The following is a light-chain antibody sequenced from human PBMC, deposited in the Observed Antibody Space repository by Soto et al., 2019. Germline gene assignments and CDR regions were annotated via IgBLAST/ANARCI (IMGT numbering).Light chain of an antibody. CDR2: AAS. CDR1: QGIRNY. CDR3: LQHNTFPRT. Sequence: DIQMTQSPSAMSASVGDRVNITCRASQGIRNYLAWFQQEPGEVPKRLIYAASTLQSGVPSRFSGSGSGTEFTLTISGLQPEDFATYYCLQHNTFPRTFGQGTKLEIK. V-gene: IGKV1-17*03. J-gene: IGKJ1*01.